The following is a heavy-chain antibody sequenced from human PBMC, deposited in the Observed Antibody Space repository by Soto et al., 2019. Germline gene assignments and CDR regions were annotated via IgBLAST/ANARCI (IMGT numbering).Heavy chain of an antibody. CDR1: ASTFTGYT. D-gene: IGHD4-17*01. CDR2: ISTLNGNT. Sequence: QVPLVQSGTEVKEPGASVKVSCKASASTFTGYTINWVRQAPGQGLEWMGWISTLNGNTKYAGNFEGRVTMTTNTSTTTAYMKLTSLTFDDTAVYFCARGTVTSGRWFGPWGQGTLVSVSS. V-gene: IGHV1-18*04. CDR3: ARGTVTSGRWFGP. J-gene: IGHJ5*02.